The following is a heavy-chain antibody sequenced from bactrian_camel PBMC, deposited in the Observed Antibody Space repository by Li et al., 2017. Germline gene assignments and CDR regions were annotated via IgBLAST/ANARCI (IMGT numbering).Heavy chain of an antibody. D-gene: IGHD7*01. CDR2: IDSDGIA. V-gene: IGHV3S53*01. Sequence: HVQLVESGGGLVQPGGSLSLSCGASGSIYGDACVGWLRQAPGKEREGVAAIDSDGIASYADSVKGRFTVSKDNAKNTLYLQMNSLKPEDTAVYYCTRSYFGASHSTFAFWGQGTQVTVS. CDR1: GSIYGDAC. CDR3: TRSYFGASHSTFAF. J-gene: IGHJ4*01.